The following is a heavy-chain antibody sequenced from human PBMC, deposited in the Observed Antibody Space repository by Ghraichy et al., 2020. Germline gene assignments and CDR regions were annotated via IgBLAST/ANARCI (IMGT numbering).Heavy chain of an antibody. Sequence: GESLNISCAASGFTFSSYTMNWVRQAPGKGLEWVSSIISKSSYIYNADSMKGRFTISRDNAKNSLYLQMNSLRADDTAVYYCARERLYYYDNSGHYYFDYWGQGTLVTVSS. D-gene: IGHD3-22*01. CDR3: ARERLYYYDNSGHYYFDY. J-gene: IGHJ4*02. V-gene: IGHV3-21*01. CDR2: IISKSSYI. CDR1: GFTFSSYT.